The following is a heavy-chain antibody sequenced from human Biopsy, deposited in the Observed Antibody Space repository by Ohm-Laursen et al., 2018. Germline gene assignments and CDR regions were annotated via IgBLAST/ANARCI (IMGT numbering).Heavy chain of an antibody. CDR2: ISDSGST. CDR3: ARLWGGYHFHGMDV. J-gene: IGHJ6*02. D-gene: IGHD7-27*01. Sequence: SDTLSLTWAVSGGSISSFYWTWIRQPPGKGPEWIGDISDSGSTNYKPSLKSRVIISVDTSKNQFSLNLSSVTAADTAVYYCARLWGGYHFHGMDVWGQGTTVTVSS. CDR1: GGSISSFY. V-gene: IGHV4-4*09.